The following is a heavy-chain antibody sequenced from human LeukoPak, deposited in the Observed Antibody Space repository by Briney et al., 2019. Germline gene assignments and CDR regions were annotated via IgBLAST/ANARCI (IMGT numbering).Heavy chain of an antibody. Sequence: KPSETLSLTCTVSGGSISSYYWSWIRQPAGKGLEWIGRIYTSGSTNYNPSLKSRVTMSVDTSKDQFSLKLSSVTAADTAVYYCARVFQRHGLVTPDDAFDIWGQGTMVTVSS. CDR2: IYTSGST. J-gene: IGHJ3*02. CDR3: ARVFQRHGLVTPDDAFDI. V-gene: IGHV4-4*07. D-gene: IGHD4-23*01. CDR1: GGSISSYY.